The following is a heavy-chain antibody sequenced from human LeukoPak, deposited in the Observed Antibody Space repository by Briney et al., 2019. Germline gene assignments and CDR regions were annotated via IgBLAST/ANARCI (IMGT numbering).Heavy chain of an antibody. CDR3: ARDGDYSDYDHWFDP. V-gene: IGHV1-2*02. J-gene: IGHJ5*02. Sequence: ASVKVSCKASGYTFTGYYMHWVRQAPGQGLEWMGWINPNSGGTNYAQKFQGRVTMTRDTSISTAYMELSRLRSDDTAVYYCARDGDYSDYDHWFDPWGQGTLVTVSS. CDR2: INPNSGGT. CDR1: GYTFTGYY. D-gene: IGHD5-12*01.